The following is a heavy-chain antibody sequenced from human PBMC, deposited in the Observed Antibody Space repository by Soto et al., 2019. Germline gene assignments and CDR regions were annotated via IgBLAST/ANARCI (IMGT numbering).Heavy chain of an antibody. Sequence: PGGSLRLSCEASGFTFSIYSMAWVRQAPGKGLEWVASISSTSSYIYYADAMKGRFTISRDNAKNSLYLQMNSLRAEDTAVYFCARTPGRDGYNHFEYWGHGTLVTSPQ. V-gene: IGHV3-21*01. D-gene: IGHD1-1*01. CDR1: GFTFSIYS. CDR2: ISSTSSYI. CDR3: ARTPGRDGYNHFEY. J-gene: IGHJ4*01.